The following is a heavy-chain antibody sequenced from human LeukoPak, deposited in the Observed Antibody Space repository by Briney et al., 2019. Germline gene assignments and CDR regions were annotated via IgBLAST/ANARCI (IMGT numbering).Heavy chain of an antibody. V-gene: IGHV1-18*01. CDR1: GYTFTSYG. CDR2: ISAYNGNT. J-gene: IGHJ4*02. Sequence: ASVKVSCKASGYTFTSYGISWVRQAPGQGLEWMGWISAYNGNTNYAQKLQGRVTMTTDTSTSTAYMELRGLRSDDTAVYYCARDRYCSSTSYYPYYFDYWGQGTLVTVSS. CDR3: ARDRYCSSTSYYPYYFDY. D-gene: IGHD2-2*01.